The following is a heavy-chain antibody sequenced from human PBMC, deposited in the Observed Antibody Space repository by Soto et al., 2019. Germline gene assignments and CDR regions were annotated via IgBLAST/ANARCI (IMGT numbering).Heavy chain of an antibody. CDR2: IIPIFGTA. J-gene: IGHJ6*02. CDR1: GGTFSSYA. Sequence: QVQLVQSGAEVKKPGSSVKVSCKASGGTFSSYAISWVRQAPGQGLEWMGGIIPIFGTANYAQKVQGRVTIIAAESTRKVYMELSIVRSGYTAVYYCAIAGSDIVVLPAAPPYYLYGMDVWGQGTTVTVSS. D-gene: IGHD2-2*01. CDR3: AIAGSDIVVLPAAPPYYLYGMDV. V-gene: IGHV1-69*01.